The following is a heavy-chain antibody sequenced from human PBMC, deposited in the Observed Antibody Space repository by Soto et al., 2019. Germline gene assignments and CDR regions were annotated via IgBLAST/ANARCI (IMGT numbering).Heavy chain of an antibody. J-gene: IGHJ4*02. CDR2: VSDSGTTT. D-gene: IGHD3-22*01. CDR1: GFTFSTYA. Sequence: EVQLLESGGGLVQPGGSLRLSCVVSGFTFSTYAMTWVRQAPGKGLEWVSGVSDSGTTTYYADSVKGRFTISRDNSKNTLYLHMSRLRGEDTAVYYCAQRGGSGYYGAFDYWGQGTLVTVSS. V-gene: IGHV3-23*01. CDR3: AQRGGSGYYGAFDY.